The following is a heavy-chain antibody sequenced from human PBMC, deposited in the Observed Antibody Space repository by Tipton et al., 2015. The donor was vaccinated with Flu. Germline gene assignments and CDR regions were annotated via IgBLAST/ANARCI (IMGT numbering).Heavy chain of an antibody. Sequence: TLSLTCTVSGGSISSYYWSWIRQPPGKGLEWIGYIYYSGSTNYNPSLKSRVTISVDTSKNQFSLKLSSVTAADTAVYYCARWGNGIAAYYFDYWGQGTLATVSS. J-gene: IGHJ4*02. CDR1: GGSISSYY. V-gene: IGHV4-59*12. CDR2: IYYSGST. CDR3: ARWGNGIAAYYFDY. D-gene: IGHD6-13*01.